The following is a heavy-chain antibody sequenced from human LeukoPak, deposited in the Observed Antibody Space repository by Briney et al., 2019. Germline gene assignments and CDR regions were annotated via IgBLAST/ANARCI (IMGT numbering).Heavy chain of an antibody. CDR1: GFTFSSYG. CDR2: IWYDGSNE. D-gene: IGHD2-2*01. CDR3: ARDHCSSTSCAYYYYAMDV. V-gene: IGHV3-33*01. Sequence: PGGSLRLSCAASGFTFSSYGMHWVRQAPGKGLEWVAVIWYDGSNEYYADSVKGRFTISRDNSKNTLYLQMSSLRAEDTAVYYCARDHCSSTSCAYYYYAMDVWGQGTTVTVSS. J-gene: IGHJ6*02.